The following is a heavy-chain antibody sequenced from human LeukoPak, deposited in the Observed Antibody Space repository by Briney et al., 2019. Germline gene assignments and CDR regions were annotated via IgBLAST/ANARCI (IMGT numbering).Heavy chain of an antibody. D-gene: IGHD3-10*01. CDR3: ARLTEITMVRGVIRALFDY. V-gene: IGHV2-5*02. CDR1: GFSLSTSGVG. Sequence: SGPTLVKPTQTLTLTCTFSGFSLSTSGVGVGWIRQPPGKALEGLALSYWDDDKRYSPSLKSRLTSTKHTPKNQVVLTMTNMDPVDTATYYCARLTEITMVRGVIRALFDYWGQGTLVTVSS. J-gene: IGHJ4*02. CDR2: SYWDDDK.